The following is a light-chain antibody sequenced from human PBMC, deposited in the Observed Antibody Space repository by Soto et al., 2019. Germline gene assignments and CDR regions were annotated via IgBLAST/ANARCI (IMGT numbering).Light chain of an antibody. CDR2: AAS. CDR3: QKYNSAPHT. Sequence: DIQMTQSPSSLSASVGDRVTITCRASQAITIYLAWYKQKQGKVPKLLIYAASTLQSGVPSRFSGSGSGTDFTLTISSLQPEDVATYYCQKYNSAPHTFGQGTKVEIK. V-gene: IGKV1-27*01. CDR1: QAITIY. J-gene: IGKJ1*01.